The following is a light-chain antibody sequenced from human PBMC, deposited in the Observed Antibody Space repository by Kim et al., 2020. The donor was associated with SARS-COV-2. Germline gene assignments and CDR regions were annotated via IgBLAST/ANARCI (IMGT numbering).Light chain of an antibody. CDR1: QGISSA. J-gene: IGKJ5*01. CDR2: DAS. CDR3: QQFNSYFT. Sequence: GDRVTITCRASQGISSALAWYQQKPGKAPKLLIYDASSLESGVPSRFSGSGSGTDFTLTISSLQPEDFATYYCQQFNSYFTFGQGTRLEIK. V-gene: IGKV1-13*02.